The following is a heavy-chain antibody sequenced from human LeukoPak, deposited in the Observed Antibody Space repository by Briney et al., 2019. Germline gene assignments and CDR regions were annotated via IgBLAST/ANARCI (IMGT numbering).Heavy chain of an antibody. Sequence: GGALRLSFAASVFIFRSYGMYSVRQAPSKGLEGVSVISYDGSNKYYADSVKGRFTISRDNSKNTLYLQMNSLRAEDTAVYYCAKVPTPIAVAGTFDYWGQETLVTVSS. D-gene: IGHD6-19*01. CDR3: AKVPTPIAVAGTFDY. J-gene: IGHJ4*02. CDR1: VFIFRSYG. V-gene: IGHV3-30*18. CDR2: ISYDGSNK.